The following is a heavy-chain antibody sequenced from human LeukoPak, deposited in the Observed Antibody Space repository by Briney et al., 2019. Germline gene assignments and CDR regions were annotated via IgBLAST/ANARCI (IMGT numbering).Heavy chain of an antibody. CDR2: ISSSSSYI. CDR1: GFTFSSYS. J-gene: IGHJ4*02. CDR3: ARSAEEQWLEYYDY. V-gene: IGHV3-21*01. Sequence: GGSLRLSCAASGFTFSSYSMNWVRQAPGKGLEWVSSISSSSSYIYYADSVKGRFTISRDNAKNSLYLQMNSLRAEDTAVYYCARSAEEQWLEYYDYWGQGTLVTVSS. D-gene: IGHD6-19*01.